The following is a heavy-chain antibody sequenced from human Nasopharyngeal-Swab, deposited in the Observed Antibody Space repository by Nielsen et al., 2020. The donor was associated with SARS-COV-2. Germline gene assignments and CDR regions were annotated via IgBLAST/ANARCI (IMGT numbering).Heavy chain of an antibody. CDR3: AGEKAVAGIGGYHYYGMDV. Sequence: GESLKISCAASGFTVSSNYMSWVRQAPGKGLEWVSVIYSGGSTYYIDSVKGRFTVSRDNSRNTLYLQMNSLRPEDTAVYYCAGEKAVAGIGGYHYYGMDVWGQGTTVTVSS. CDR1: GFTVSSNY. J-gene: IGHJ6*02. V-gene: IGHV3-53*05. D-gene: IGHD6-19*01. CDR2: IYSGGST.